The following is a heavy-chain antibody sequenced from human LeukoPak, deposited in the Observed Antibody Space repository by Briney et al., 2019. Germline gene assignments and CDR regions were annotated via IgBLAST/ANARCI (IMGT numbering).Heavy chain of an antibody. CDR3: ARRNYDILTGQKQYYYYYYMDV. J-gene: IGHJ6*03. CDR2: INHSGST. D-gene: IGHD3-9*01. V-gene: IGHV4-34*01. Sequence: PSETLSLTCAVYGGSFSGYYWSWIRQPPGKGLEWIGEINHSGSTNYNPSLKSRVTISVDTSKNQFSLKLSSVTAADTAVYYCARRNYDILTGQKQYYYYYYMDVWGKGTTVTISS. CDR1: GGSFSGYY.